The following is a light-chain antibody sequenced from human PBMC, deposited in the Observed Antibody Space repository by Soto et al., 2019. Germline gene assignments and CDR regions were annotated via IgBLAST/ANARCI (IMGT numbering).Light chain of an antibody. CDR2: ATS. Sequence: DIQLTQSPSFLSASVGDRVTITCRASQGISSYLAWYQQKPGKAPNLLIYATSTLQSGVPSRFSGSGSGTEFTLTISSLQPEDFATYYCQQFNSYPRTVGQGTKVEIK. V-gene: IGKV1-9*01. CDR1: QGISSY. CDR3: QQFNSYPRT. J-gene: IGKJ1*01.